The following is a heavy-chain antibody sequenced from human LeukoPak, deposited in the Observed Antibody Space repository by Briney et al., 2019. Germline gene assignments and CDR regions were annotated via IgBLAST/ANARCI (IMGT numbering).Heavy chain of an antibody. CDR3: ARAGYSSGWYGGSYYYYGMDV. D-gene: IGHD6-19*01. V-gene: IGHV3-13*01. Sequence: GGSLRLSCAASGFTFSSYDMHWVRQATGKGLEWVSAIGTAGDTYYPGSVKGRFTISRENAKNSLYLQMNSLRAGGTAVYYCARAGYSSGWYGGSYYYYGMDVWGQGTTVTVSS. J-gene: IGHJ6*02. CDR2: IGTAGDT. CDR1: GFTFSSYD.